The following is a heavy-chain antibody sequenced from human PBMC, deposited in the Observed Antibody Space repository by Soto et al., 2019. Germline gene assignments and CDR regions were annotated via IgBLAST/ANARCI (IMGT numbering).Heavy chain of an antibody. CDR1: GFTFRSYW. CDR2: INSDGSST. V-gene: IGHV3-74*01. J-gene: IGHJ5*02. CDR3: ARDHDYVYNWFDP. Sequence: EVQLVESGGGLVQPAGSLRLSCAASGFTFRSYWMHWVRQAPGKGLVWVSRINSDGSSTSYADSVKGRFTISRDNAKNTLYLQMNSLRAEDTAVYYCARDHDYVYNWFDPWGQGTLVTVSS. D-gene: IGHD4-17*01.